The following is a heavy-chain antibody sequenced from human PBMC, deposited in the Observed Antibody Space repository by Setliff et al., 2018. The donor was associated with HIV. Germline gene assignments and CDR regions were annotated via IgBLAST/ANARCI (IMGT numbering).Heavy chain of an antibody. CDR1: GGSISSGSYY. CDR3: AREDGEYTSSPRWFDP. Sequence: PSETLSLTCTVSGGSISSGSYYWSWIRQPAGKGLEWIGHIYTSGSIHYNPSLKSRVTISVDTSKNQFSLKVSSVNAPDTAVYFCAREDGEYTSSPRWFDPWGQGTQVTVS. J-gene: IGHJ5*02. V-gene: IGHV4-61*09. CDR2: IYTSGSI. D-gene: IGHD6-13*01.